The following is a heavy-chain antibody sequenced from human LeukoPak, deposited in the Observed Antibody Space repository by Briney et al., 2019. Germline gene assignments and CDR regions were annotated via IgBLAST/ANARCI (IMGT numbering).Heavy chain of an antibody. CDR1: GGSISSSSYY. CDR3: ARSCSGGSCYYLQH. CDR2: IYYSGST. D-gene: IGHD2-15*01. V-gene: IGHV4-39*07. Sequence: SETLSLTCTVSGGSISSSSYYWGWIRQPPGKGLEWIGSIYYSGSTYYNPSLKSRVTISVDTSKNQFSLKLSSVTAADTAVYYCARSCSGGSCYYLQHWGQGTLVTVSS. J-gene: IGHJ1*01.